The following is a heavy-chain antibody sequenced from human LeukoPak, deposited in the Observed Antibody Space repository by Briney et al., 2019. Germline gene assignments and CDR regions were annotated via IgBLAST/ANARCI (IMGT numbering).Heavy chain of an antibody. CDR1: GGTFSSYA. Sequence: ASVKVFCKASGGTFSSYAISWVRQAPGQGLEWMGEIIPIFGSANYAQKFQGRVTITTDESTSTAYMELSSLRSEDTAMYYCARHGGISIFGVAQPGGAFDIWGQGTMVTVSS. CDR3: ARHGGISIFGVAQPGGAFDI. CDR2: IIPIFGSA. D-gene: IGHD3-3*01. J-gene: IGHJ3*02. V-gene: IGHV1-69*05.